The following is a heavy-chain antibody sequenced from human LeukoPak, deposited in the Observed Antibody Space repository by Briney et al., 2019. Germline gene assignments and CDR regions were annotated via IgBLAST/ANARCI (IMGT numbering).Heavy chain of an antibody. CDR3: ARKMGCSGGSCHYLDY. CDR1: GYSFSVYW. CDR2: IYPGDSET. D-gene: IGHD2-15*01. Sequence: GESLKISCKGSGYSFSVYWIGWVRQMPGKGLEWMGIIYPGDSETRYSPSFHGQVTISADKSISTAYLQWSSLKASDTAMYYCARKMGCSGGSCHYLDYWGQGTLLTVSS. J-gene: IGHJ4*02. V-gene: IGHV5-51*01.